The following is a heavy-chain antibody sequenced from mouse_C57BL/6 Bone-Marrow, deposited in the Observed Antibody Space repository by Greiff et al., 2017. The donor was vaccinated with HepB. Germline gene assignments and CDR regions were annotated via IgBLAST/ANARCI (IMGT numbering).Heavy chain of an antibody. V-gene: IGHV5-17*01. J-gene: IGHJ4*01. D-gene: IGHD1-1*01. Sequence: EVKLVESGGGLVKPGGSLKLSCAASGFTFSDYGMHWVRQAPEKGLEWVAYISSGSSTIYYADTVKGRFTISRDNAKNTLFLQMTSLRSEDTAMYYCARAGCYGSSYAMDYWGQGTSVTVSS. CDR2: ISSGSSTI. CDR3: ARAGCYGSSYAMDY. CDR1: GFTFSDYG.